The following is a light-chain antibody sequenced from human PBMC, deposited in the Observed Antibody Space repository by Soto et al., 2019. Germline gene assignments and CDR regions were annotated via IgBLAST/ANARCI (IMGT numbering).Light chain of an antibody. V-gene: IGKV3-15*01. CDR2: GAS. Sequence: EIAMTQPPATLSVSPGERATLSCRASQSVSSNLALYQQKPGQAPRLRIYGASTRATGIPARFSGSGSGTEFTHTISRLPSEDVAVYYCQEYSNWSSMDTFGQGTKLETK. CDR1: QSVSSN. CDR3: QEYSNWSSMDT. J-gene: IGKJ2*01.